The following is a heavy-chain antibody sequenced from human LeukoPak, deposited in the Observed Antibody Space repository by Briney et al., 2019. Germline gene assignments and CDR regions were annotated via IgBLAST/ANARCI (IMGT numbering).Heavy chain of an antibody. D-gene: IGHD5-18*01. CDR2: IYPGVSDT. Sequence: GASLKISFKGSGYSFTNYWIGWVRQMPGKGLEWMTIIYPGVSDTRYSPSFQGQVTISADKSINTAYLQWSSLKASDSAMYYCARQKYSSGLDAFDIWGQGTMVTVSS. CDR1: GYSFTNYW. CDR3: ARQKYSSGLDAFDI. J-gene: IGHJ3*02. V-gene: IGHV5-51*01.